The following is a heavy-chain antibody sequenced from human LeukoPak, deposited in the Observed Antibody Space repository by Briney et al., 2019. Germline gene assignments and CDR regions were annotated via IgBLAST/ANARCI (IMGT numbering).Heavy chain of an antibody. CDR1: GYTFTSYY. Sequence: ASVKVSCKASGYTFTSYYMHWVRQAPGQGLEWMGIINPSGGSTSYAQKFQGRVTMTRDTSTSTVYMELSSLRSEDTAVYYCARDRTRVPMITFGGVIVNGAFDIWGQGTMVTVSS. J-gene: IGHJ3*02. D-gene: IGHD3-16*02. CDR2: INPSGGST. CDR3: ARDRTRVPMITFGGVIVNGAFDI. V-gene: IGHV1-46*01.